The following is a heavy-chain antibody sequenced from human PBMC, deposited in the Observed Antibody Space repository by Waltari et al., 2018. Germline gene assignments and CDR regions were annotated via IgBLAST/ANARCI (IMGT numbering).Heavy chain of an antibody. V-gene: IGHV4-31*03. CDR2: IYYSGST. Sequence: QVQLQESGPGLVKPSQTLSLTCTVSGGSLSSGGYYCSWLRQHPGKGLEWIGYIYYSGSTYYNPSLKSRVTVSVDTSKNQFSLKLSSVTAADTAVYYCARGNRFGELLNYFDYWGQGTLVTVSS. D-gene: IGHD3-10*01. J-gene: IGHJ4*02. CDR1: GGSLSSGGYY. CDR3: ARGNRFGELLNYFDY.